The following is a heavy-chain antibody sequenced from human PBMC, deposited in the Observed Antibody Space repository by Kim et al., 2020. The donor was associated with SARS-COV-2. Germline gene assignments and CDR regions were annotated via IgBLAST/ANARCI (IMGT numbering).Heavy chain of an antibody. Sequence: SETLSLTCAVSGGSISSSNWWSWVRQPPGKGLEWIGEIYHSGSTNYNPSLKSRVTISVDKSKNQFSLKLSSVTAADTAVYYCARSVYYYDSSGYFTYYFDYWGQGTLVTVSS. J-gene: IGHJ4*02. D-gene: IGHD3-22*01. CDR1: GGSISSSNW. CDR2: IYHSGST. CDR3: ARSVYYYDSSGYFTYYFDY. V-gene: IGHV4-4*02.